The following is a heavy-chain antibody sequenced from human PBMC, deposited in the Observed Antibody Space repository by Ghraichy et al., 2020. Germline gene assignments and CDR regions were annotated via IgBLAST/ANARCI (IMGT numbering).Heavy chain of an antibody. J-gene: IGHJ6*02. CDR3: ARNRNV. CDR1: GGSISSSSYY. CDR2: IYYSGST. Sequence: GSLRLTCTVSGGSISSSSYYWGWIRQPPGKGLEWIGSIYYSGSTYYNPSLKSRVTISVDTSKNQFSLTLTSVTAADTAVYYCARNRNVWGQGTTVTVSS. V-gene: IGHV4-39*07. D-gene: IGHD2/OR15-2a*01.